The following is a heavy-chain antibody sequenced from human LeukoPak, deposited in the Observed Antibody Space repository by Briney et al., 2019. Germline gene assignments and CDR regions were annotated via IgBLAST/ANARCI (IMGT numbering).Heavy chain of an antibody. V-gene: IGHV1-2*02. J-gene: IGHJ4*02. Sequence: GASVKVSCKASGYTFTGYYMHWVRQAPGQGLEWMGWINPNSGGTNYAQKFQGRVTMTRDTSISTAYMELSRLRSDDTAVYYCARAGITVFGVVSGTGYWGQGTLVTVSS. CDR1: GYTFTGYY. CDR3: ARAGITVFGVVSGTGY. D-gene: IGHD3-3*01. CDR2: INPNSGGT.